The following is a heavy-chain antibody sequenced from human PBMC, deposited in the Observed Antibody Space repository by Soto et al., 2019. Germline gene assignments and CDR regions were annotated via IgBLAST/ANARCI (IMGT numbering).Heavy chain of an antibody. Sequence: QGQLQQSGPGLVKPSQTLSLTCAISGDSVSSDITSWNLIRQSPSRGLEWLGRTYYRSKWFHDYAASVKSRITITPDTSKNQFSLELNAMTPEDTAVYYCARGNALDVWGQGTVVTVSS. V-gene: IGHV6-1*01. CDR2: TYYRSKWFH. D-gene: IGHD3-10*01. CDR3: ARGNALDV. J-gene: IGHJ3*01. CDR1: GDSVSSDITS.